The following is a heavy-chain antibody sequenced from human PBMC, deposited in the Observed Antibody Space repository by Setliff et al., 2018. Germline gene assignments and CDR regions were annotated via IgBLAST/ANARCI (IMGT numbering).Heavy chain of an antibody. D-gene: IGHD2-8*02. CDR2: ISSGSGTST. CDR3: AKSPVAYCSGAVCYPFDY. J-gene: IGHJ4*02. Sequence: GESLKISCAASGFTFSDHYMSWIRQAPGKGLEWVSYISSGSGTSTYHADSVKGRFTISGDNSKNTLYLQMNSLRAEDTAVYFCAKSPVAYCSGAVCYPFDYWGQGTLVTVSS. V-gene: IGHV3-23*01. CDR1: GFTFSDHY.